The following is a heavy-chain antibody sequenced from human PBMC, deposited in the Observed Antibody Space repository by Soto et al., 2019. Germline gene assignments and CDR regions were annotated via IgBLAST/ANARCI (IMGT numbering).Heavy chain of an antibody. Sequence: SETLSLTCTVSGGSISSGDYYWSWIRQPPGKGLEWIGYIYYSGSTYYNPSLKSRVTISVDTSKNQFSLKLSSVTAADTAVYYCARDIAAGPYGMDVWRQGTTVTVSS. J-gene: IGHJ6*02. CDR1: GGSISSGDYY. CDR3: ARDIAAGPYGMDV. CDR2: IYYSGST. D-gene: IGHD6-13*01. V-gene: IGHV4-30-4*01.